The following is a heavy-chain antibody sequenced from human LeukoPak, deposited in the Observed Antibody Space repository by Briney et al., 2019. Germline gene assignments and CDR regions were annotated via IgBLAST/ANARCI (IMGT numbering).Heavy chain of an antibody. V-gene: IGHV3-15*01. CDR3: RGTGSSVVDC. J-gene: IGHJ4*02. CDR1: GFTFSNAW. CDR2: IKNKTDGGTT. D-gene: IGHD2-8*02. Sequence: GGSLRLSCAASGFTFSNAWMSWVRQAPGKGLEWVGRIKNKTDGGTTDYAAPVKGRFTISRDDSKNTLYLQMNSLKSEDTAVYYCRGTGSSVVDCWGQGTLVTVSS.